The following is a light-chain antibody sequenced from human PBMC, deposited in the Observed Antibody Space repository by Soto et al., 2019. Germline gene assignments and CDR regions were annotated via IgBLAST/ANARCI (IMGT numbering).Light chain of an antibody. CDR3: AAWDDSPKGPV. CDR1: SSNIGTNP. V-gene: IGLV1-44*01. J-gene: IGLJ1*01. Sequence: QSALTQPPSSSGTPGQRVTISCSGGSSNIGTNPVNWYQHLPGTAPKLLMHTNDRRPSGVPDRFSGSKSGTSASLAISGLQSEDAGDYYCAAWDDSPKGPVFGTGTKVTVL. CDR2: TND.